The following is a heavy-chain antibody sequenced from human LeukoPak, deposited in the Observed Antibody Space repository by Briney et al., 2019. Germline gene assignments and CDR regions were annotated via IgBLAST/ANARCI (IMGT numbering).Heavy chain of an antibody. CDR2: INHSGST. Sequence: SETLSLTCAVYGGSFSGYYWSWIRQPPGKGLEWIGEINHSGSTNYNPSLKSRVTTSVDTSKNQFSLKLSSVTAADTAVYYCARGLYYDFWSGYFYYYYYMDVWGKGTTVTVSS. V-gene: IGHV4-34*01. CDR1: GGSFSGYY. CDR3: ARGLYYDFWSGYFYYYYYMDV. D-gene: IGHD3-3*01. J-gene: IGHJ6*03.